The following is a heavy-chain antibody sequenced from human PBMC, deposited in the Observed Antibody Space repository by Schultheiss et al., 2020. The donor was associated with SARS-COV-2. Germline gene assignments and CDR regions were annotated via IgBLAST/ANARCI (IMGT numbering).Heavy chain of an antibody. D-gene: IGHD3-22*01. Sequence: SETLSLTCTVSGGSISSDDYYWGWIRQPPGKGLEWIGSIYYSGSTYYNPSLKSRVTISVDTSKNQFSLKLRSVTAADTAVFYCARRRYYDSYGGRNWFDPWGQGTLVTVSS. CDR2: IYYSGST. V-gene: IGHV4-39*01. J-gene: IGHJ5*02. CDR1: GGSISSDDYY. CDR3: ARRRYYDSYGGRNWFDP.